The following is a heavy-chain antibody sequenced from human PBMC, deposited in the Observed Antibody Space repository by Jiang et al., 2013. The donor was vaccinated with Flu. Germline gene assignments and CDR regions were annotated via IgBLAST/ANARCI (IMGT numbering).Heavy chain of an antibody. CDR3: AKDRGGGYGDYVY. CDR1: GFTFSSYG. J-gene: IGHJ4*02. D-gene: IGHD4-17*01. V-gene: IGHV3-30*02. Sequence: GVVQPGGSLRLSCAASGFTFSSYGIHWVRQAPGKGLEWVAFIQYDGSNRYYADSVKGRFTISRDNSKNTLYLQMNSLRPEDTAVYYCAKDRGGGYGDYVYWGQGTLVTVSS. CDR2: IQYDGSNR.